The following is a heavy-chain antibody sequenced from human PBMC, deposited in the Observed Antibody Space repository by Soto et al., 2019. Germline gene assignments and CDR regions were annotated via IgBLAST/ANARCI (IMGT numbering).Heavy chain of an antibody. J-gene: IGHJ4*02. CDR1: GFTFSSYA. V-gene: IGHV3-30-3*01. D-gene: IGHD5-18*01. Sequence: QVQLVESGGGVVQPGRSLRLSCAASGFTFSSYAMHWVRQAPGKGLEWVAVISYDGSNKYYADSVKGRFTISRDNSKNTLYQQMNSLRAEDTAVYYCARKYSYGSVYFDYWGQGTLVTVSS. CDR3: ARKYSYGSVYFDY. CDR2: ISYDGSNK.